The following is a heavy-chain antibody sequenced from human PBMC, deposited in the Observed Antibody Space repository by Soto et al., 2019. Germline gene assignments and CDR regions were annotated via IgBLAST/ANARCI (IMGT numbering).Heavy chain of an antibody. Sequence: GGSLRLSGAASGLTFSSYSMNWVRQAPGKGLEWVSSISSISSYIYYADSVKGRFTISRDNATNSLYLQMNSLRAEDTAVYYCARDGSWFGELLSNYYYYGMDVWGQGTTVTVSS. D-gene: IGHD3-10*01. J-gene: IGHJ6*01. V-gene: IGHV3-21*01. CDR3: ARDGSWFGELLSNYYYYGMDV. CDR2: ISSISSYI. CDR1: GLTFSSYS.